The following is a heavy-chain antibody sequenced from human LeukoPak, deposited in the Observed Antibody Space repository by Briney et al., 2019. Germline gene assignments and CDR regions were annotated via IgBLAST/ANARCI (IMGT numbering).Heavy chain of an antibody. V-gene: IGHV3-53*01. D-gene: IGHD1-26*01. J-gene: IGHJ3*02. CDR3: AKGRTSGPYDAFEI. CDR1: GFTVSSNY. Sequence: GGSLRLSCAASGFTVSSNYMSWVCQAPGKGLEWVSVIYSGGSTYYADSVKGRFTISRDNSKNTLYLQMNSLRAEDTAVYYCAKGRTSGPYDAFEIWGQGTMVTVSS. CDR2: IYSGGST.